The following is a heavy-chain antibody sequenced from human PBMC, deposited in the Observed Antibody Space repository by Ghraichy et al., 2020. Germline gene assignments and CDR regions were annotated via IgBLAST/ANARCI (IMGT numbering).Heavy chain of an antibody. V-gene: IGHV3-23*01. CDR2: ITGSGGTT. Sequence: GGSLRLSCAASGFTFSSNGMSWVRQGPGKRLEWVSGITGSGGTTKYADSVKGRFTISRDNSKNTLYLQMNSLRAEDTAVYYCAKDSGGLPASWGQGTLVTVSS. D-gene: IGHD6-19*01. CDR1: GFTFSSNG. CDR3: AKDSGGLPAS. J-gene: IGHJ5*02.